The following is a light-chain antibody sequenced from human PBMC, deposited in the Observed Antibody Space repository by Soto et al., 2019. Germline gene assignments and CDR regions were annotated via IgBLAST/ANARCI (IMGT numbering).Light chain of an antibody. V-gene: IGKV3-11*01. J-gene: IGKJ1*01. CDR2: DAS. CDR3: QQRSNWPWT. Sequence: DILLSHYPATPSLSQGERATLSSRASQRVSSYLARYPQKPGQAPRLLIYDASNRATGIQARFSGSGSGTDFALTMSSLEPEDFAFYYCQQRSNWPWTVGQGTKVDI. CDR1: QRVSSY.